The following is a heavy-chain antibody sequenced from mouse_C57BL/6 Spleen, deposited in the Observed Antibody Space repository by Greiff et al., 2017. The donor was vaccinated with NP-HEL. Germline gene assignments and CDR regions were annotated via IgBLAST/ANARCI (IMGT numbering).Heavy chain of an antibody. CDR2: IWSDGST. V-gene: IGHV2-6-1*01. CDR3: ARHEGDYDAFDY. CDR1: GFSLTSYG. D-gene: IGHD2-4*01. Sequence: QVQLKESGPGLVAPSPSLSITCTVSGFSLTSYGVHWVRQPPGKGLEWLVVIWSDGSTTYNSALKSRLSISKDNSKSQVFLKMNSLQTDDTAMYYCARHEGDYDAFDYWGQGTTLTVSS. J-gene: IGHJ2*01.